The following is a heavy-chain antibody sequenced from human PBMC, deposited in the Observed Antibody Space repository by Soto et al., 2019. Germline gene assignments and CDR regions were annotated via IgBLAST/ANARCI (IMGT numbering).Heavy chain of an antibody. V-gene: IGHV1-18*04. D-gene: IGHD6-13*01. CDR1: GYTFTSYG. CDR3: ARSRAYSSSWYRFGNY. J-gene: IGHJ4*02. Sequence: ASVKVSCKASGYTFTSYGISWVRQAPGQGLEWMGWISAYNGNTNYAQKLQGRVTMTTDTSTSTAYMELRSLRSDDTAVYYCARSRAYSSSWYRFGNYWGQGTLVTSPQ. CDR2: ISAYNGNT.